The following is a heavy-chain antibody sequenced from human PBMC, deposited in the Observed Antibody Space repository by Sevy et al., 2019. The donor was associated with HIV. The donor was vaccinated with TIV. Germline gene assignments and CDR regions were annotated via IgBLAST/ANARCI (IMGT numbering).Heavy chain of an antibody. CDR2: IYYSGST. J-gene: IGHJ6*03. Sequence: SETLSLTCTVSGGSISSGGYDWSWIRQHPGKGLEWIGYIYYSGSTYYNPSLKSRVTISVDTSKNQFSLKLSSVTAADTAVYYCARGTRDCSGGSCFHRRNYYYYMDVWGKRTTVTVSS. V-gene: IGHV4-31*03. CDR1: GGSISSGGYD. CDR3: ARGTRDCSGGSCFHRRNYYYYMDV. D-gene: IGHD2-15*01.